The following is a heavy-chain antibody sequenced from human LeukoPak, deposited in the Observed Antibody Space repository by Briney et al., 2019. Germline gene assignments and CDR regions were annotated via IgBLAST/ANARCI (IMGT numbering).Heavy chain of an antibody. J-gene: IGHJ1*01. D-gene: IGHD3-22*01. CDR1: GYSISSGYY. CDR2: IYHIGST. CDR3: ASLTYYYDSSGYYPKYFQH. Sequence: SETLSLTCTVSGYSISSGYYWGWIRQPPGKGLEWIGSIYHIGSTYYNPSLKSRVTISVDPSKNQFSLKLSSVTAADTAVYYCASLTYYYDSSGYYPKYFQHWGQGTLVTVSS. V-gene: IGHV4-38-2*02.